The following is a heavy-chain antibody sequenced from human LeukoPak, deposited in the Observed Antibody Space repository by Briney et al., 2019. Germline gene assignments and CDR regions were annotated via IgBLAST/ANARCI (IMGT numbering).Heavy chain of an antibody. J-gene: IGHJ4*02. CDR1: GFTFSSYG. CDR2: IRYDGSNK. CDR3: ARTSTDCLDC. Sequence: GGSLRLSCAASGFTFSSYGMHWVRQAPGKGLEWVAFIRYDGSNKYYADSVKGRFTISRDNSKNTLYLQMNNVRAEDTAVYYCARTSTDCLDCWGQGTLVTVSS. V-gene: IGHV3-30*02. D-gene: IGHD2-21*02.